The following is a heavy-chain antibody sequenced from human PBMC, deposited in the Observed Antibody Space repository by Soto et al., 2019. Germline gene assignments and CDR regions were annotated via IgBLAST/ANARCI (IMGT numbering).Heavy chain of an antibody. V-gene: IGHV4-4*08. CDR3: AREGALLFGGNSDYYSTMDV. CDR1: GASIINYY. J-gene: IGHJ6*02. Sequence: SETLSLTCTVSGASIINYYWAWIRQSPGGGQESIGYVSNTATTTYNPSLKNRVTISIDTSKNQFSLKLSSVTAADTAFYYCAREGALLFGGNSDYYSTMDVWGQGTTVTVSS. CDR2: VSNTATT. D-gene: IGHD2-21*02.